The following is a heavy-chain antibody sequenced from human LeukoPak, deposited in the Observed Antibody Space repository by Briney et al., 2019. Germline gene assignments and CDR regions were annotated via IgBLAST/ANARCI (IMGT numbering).Heavy chain of an antibody. CDR1: GFSFSGHW. V-gene: IGHV3-74*01. CDR3: AKDLLAYCGDDCPFDY. CDR2: IDRDGSIT. Sequence: GGSLRLSCEGSGFSFSGHWMHWVRQTPGKGMEWVSHIDRDGSITSYADSVKGRFTISRDNANNTLYLQMNSLRAEDTAVYYCAKDLLAYCGDDCPFDYWGQGTLVTVSS. D-gene: IGHD2-21*02. J-gene: IGHJ4*02.